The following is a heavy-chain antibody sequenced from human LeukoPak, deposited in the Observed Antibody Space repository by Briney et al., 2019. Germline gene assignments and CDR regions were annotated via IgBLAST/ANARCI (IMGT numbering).Heavy chain of an antibody. V-gene: IGHV4-30-4*01. Sequence: PSQTLSLTCTVSGGSISSGDYYWSWIRQPPGKGLEWIGYIYHSGSTYYNPSLKSRVTISVDTSKNQFSLKLSSVTAADTAVYYCARDLGWGYWYFDLWGRGTLVTVSS. CDR1: GGSISSGDYY. J-gene: IGHJ2*01. CDR3: ARDLGWGYWYFDL. D-gene: IGHD3-16*01. CDR2: IYHSGST.